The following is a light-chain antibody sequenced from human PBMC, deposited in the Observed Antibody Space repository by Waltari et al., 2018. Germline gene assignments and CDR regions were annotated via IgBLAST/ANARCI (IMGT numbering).Light chain of an antibody. CDR1: QDISNY. J-gene: IGKJ4*01. CDR2: DAS. V-gene: IGKV1-33*01. CDR3: QQYDNLSLT. Sequence: DIQMTQSPSSLSASVGDRVTITCQASQDISNYLNWYQQKPGKAPKLLIYDASKLETGVPSRFSGSGSGTDFTFTISSLQPEDTATYYCQQYDNLSLTFGGGTKVEIK.